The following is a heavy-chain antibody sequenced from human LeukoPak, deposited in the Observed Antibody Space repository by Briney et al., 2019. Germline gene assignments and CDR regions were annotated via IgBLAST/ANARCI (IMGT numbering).Heavy chain of an antibody. CDR1: GYTFTGYY. Sequence: ASVKVSCKASGYTFTGYYMHWVRQAPGQGLEWMGRINPNSGGTNYAQKFQGRVTMTRDTSISTAYMELSRLRSDDTAVYYCARHIAAAGTYGMDVWGQGTTVTVSS. D-gene: IGHD6-13*01. J-gene: IGHJ6*02. CDR3: ARHIAAAGTYGMDV. V-gene: IGHV1-2*06. CDR2: INPNSGGT.